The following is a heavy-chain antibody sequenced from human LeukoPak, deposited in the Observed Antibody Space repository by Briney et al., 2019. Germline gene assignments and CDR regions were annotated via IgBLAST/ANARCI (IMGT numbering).Heavy chain of an antibody. Sequence: WGTLRLSCAASGFTFSNYGMSWVRQAPGKGLEWVSTITGGGGSTYYADSVKGRFTISRDNPKNTLYLQMNSLRAEDTAVYYCAKDWSDGDYGGGYMDVWGKGTTVTVSS. J-gene: IGHJ6*03. CDR1: GFTFSNYG. CDR3: AKDWSDGDYGGGYMDV. CDR2: ITGGGGST. D-gene: IGHD4-23*01. V-gene: IGHV3-23*01.